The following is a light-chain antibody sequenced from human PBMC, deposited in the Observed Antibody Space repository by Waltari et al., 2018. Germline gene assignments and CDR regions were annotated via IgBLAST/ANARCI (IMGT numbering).Light chain of an antibody. V-gene: IGLV8-61*01. CDR3: VLYMDSGIWV. Sequence: QTVVTQEPSVSVSPGGTVTLTCALSSGSVSTSFYPRWYQHTPGQAPRTLIYSTNTRLFGVPNRFSGSILGNKAALTIAGAQADDEADYYCVLYMDSGIWVFGGGTKLTVL. J-gene: IGLJ3*02. CDR1: SGSVSTSFY. CDR2: STN.